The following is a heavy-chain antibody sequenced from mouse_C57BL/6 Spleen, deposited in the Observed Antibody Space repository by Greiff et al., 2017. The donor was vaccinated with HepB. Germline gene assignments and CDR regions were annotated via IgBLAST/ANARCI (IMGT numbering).Heavy chain of an antibody. CDR1: GYTFTSYG. CDR2: IYPRSGNT. J-gene: IGHJ2*01. CDR3: ARWGDSSGYREDY. Sequence: VQLQQSGAELARPGASVKLSCKASGYTFTSYGISWVKQRTGQGLEWIGEIYPRSGNTYYNEKFKGNATLTADKSSSTAYMELRSLTSEDSAVYFCARWGDSSGYREDYWGQGTTLTVSS. D-gene: IGHD3-2*02. V-gene: IGHV1-81*01.